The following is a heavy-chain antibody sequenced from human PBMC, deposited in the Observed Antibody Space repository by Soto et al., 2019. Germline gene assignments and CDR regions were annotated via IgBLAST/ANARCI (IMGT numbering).Heavy chain of an antibody. CDR2: IYYSGST. CDR3: ARGLYYYDSRGYWGY. D-gene: IGHD3-22*01. J-gene: IGHJ4*02. Sequence: SETLSLTCTVSGGSISSSSYYWGWIRQPPGKGLEWIGSIYYSGSTYYNPSLKSRVTISVDTSKNSLYLQMNSLRDEDTAVYYCARGLYYYDSRGYWGYWGQGTLVTVSS. V-gene: IGHV4-39*02. CDR1: GGSISSSSYY.